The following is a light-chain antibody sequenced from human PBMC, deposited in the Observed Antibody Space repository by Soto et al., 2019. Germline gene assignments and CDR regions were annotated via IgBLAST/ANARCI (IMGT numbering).Light chain of an antibody. CDR3: FSYTSSVTYV. CDR1: SIDVGNYKY. Sequence: QAVLTQPVSVSGSPGQSLAISCSGTSIDVGNYKYVSWYQQHPGKAPKLMIYEVSNRPSGVSNRFSCSKSGNTASLTISGLQAEDETDYYFFSYTSSVTYVFGTGTKVTVL. J-gene: IGLJ1*01. CDR2: EVS. V-gene: IGLV2-14*01.